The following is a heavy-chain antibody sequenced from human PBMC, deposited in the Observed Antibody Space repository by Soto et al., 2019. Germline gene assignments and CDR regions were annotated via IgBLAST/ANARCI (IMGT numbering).Heavy chain of an antibody. D-gene: IGHD4-17*01. CDR2: IYYSGST. CDR3: ARTLKTVTKAWFDY. Sequence: SETLSLTCTVSGGSISSYYWSWIRQPPGKGLEWIGYIYYSGSTNYNPSLKSRVTISVDTSKNQFSLKLSSVTAADTAVYYCARTLKTVTKAWFDYWGQGTLVTVSS. CDR1: GGSISSYY. V-gene: IGHV4-59*01. J-gene: IGHJ4*02.